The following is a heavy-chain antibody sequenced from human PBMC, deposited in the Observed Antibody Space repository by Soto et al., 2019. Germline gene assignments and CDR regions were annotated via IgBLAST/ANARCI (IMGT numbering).Heavy chain of an antibody. Sequence: PSETLSLTCTVSGGSISSGGYYWSWIRQHPGKGLEWIGYIFHSGSTYYNPSLRSRVATSFDTSKNQFALNLTSVTAADTAVYYCARGGHEDNWFDPWGQGTLVTVS. V-gene: IGHV4-31*03. CDR3: ARGGHEDNWFDP. CDR1: GGSISSGGYY. CDR2: IFHSGST. D-gene: IGHD3-16*01. J-gene: IGHJ5*01.